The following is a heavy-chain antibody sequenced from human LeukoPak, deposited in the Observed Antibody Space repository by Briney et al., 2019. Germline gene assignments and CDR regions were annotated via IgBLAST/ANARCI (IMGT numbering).Heavy chain of an antibody. CDR3: AKDLRYFDWGSFDY. V-gene: IGHV3-23*01. CDR1: GFTFSSYA. J-gene: IGHJ4*02. Sequence: GGSLRLSCAASGFTFSSYAMSWVRQAPGKGLEWVSAISGSGGSTYYADSAKGRFTISRDNSKNTLYLQMNSLRAEDTAVYYCAKDLRYFDWGSFDYWGQGTLVTVSS. D-gene: IGHD3-9*01. CDR2: ISGSGGST.